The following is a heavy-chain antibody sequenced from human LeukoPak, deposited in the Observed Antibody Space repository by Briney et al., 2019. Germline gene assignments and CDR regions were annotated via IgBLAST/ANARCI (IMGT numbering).Heavy chain of an antibody. CDR3: ARSGRGTYYYFDL. CDR1: GYTFTIYG. J-gene: IGHJ4*02. Sequence: ASVTVSCTASGYTFTIYGISWVRQAPGQGHEWMGWISAYNGNTNYAQKFLGRVSMTADTSTSTAYMELRSLTSDDTAVYYCARSGRGTYYYFDLWGQGTLVTVSS. V-gene: IGHV1-18*01. D-gene: IGHD5-12*01. CDR2: ISAYNGNT.